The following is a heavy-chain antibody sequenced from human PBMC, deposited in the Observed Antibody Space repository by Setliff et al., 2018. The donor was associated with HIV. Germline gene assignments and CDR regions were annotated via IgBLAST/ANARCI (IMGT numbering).Heavy chain of an antibody. V-gene: IGHV5-51*01. Sequence: GESLKISCKASGYSFTSHWIGWVRQMPGKGLEWMGIIYPDDSDTRYSPSFQGQVTISVDKSISTAYLQWSRLKASDTAIYYCARLSHYYYYYMDVWGKGTTVTVSS. CDR3: ARLSHYYYYYMDV. J-gene: IGHJ6*03. CDR2: IYPDDSDT. CDR1: GYSFTSHW.